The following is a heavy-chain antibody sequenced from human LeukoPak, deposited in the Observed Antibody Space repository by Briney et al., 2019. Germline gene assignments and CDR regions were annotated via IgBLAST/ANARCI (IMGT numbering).Heavy chain of an antibody. CDR2: ISSSSRYI. CDR3: AEVGITMIGGV. V-gene: IGHV3-21*01. J-gene: IGHJ6*04. D-gene: IGHD3-10*02. Sequence: AGSLRLSCAASGFTFSSYSMNWVRPGPGKGLEWVSSISSSSRYIYYADSVKGRFTISRDNDKKSLYLQMNSLRAEDMAVYYCAEVGITMIGGVWGKGTTVTISS. CDR1: GFTFSSYS.